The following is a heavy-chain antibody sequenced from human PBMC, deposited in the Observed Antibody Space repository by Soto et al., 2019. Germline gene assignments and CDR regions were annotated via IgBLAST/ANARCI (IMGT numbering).Heavy chain of an antibody. D-gene: IGHD6-13*01. J-gene: IGHJ3*02. CDR3: ARDGDIAAAAVRPAAFDI. CDR2: IYHSGST. Sequence: QVQLQESGPGLVKPSGTLSLTCAVSSGSISSSNWWSWVRQPPGKGLEWIGEIYHSGSTNYNPSLKSRVTISVDKSKNQFSLKLSSETAADTAVYYCARDGDIAAAAVRPAAFDIWGQGTMVTVSS. V-gene: IGHV4-4*02. CDR1: SGSISSSNW.